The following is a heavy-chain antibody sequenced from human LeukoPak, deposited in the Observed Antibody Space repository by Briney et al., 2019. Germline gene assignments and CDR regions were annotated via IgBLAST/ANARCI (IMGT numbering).Heavy chain of an antibody. V-gene: IGHV4-59*01. D-gene: IGHD3-10*01. Sequence: PSETLSLTCTVSGGSISSYYWSWIRQPLGKGLEWIGYIYYSGSTNYKPSLKSRVTISVDTSKNQFSLKLSSVTAADTAVYYCARGGYYGSGNDFRFDPWGQGTLVTVSS. CDR1: GGSISSYY. CDR2: IYYSGST. J-gene: IGHJ5*02. CDR3: ARGGYYGSGNDFRFDP.